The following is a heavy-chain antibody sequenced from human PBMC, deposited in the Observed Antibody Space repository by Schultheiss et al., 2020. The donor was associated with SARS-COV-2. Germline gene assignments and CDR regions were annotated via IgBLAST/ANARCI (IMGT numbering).Heavy chain of an antibody. CDR2: IKSKTDGGTT. Sequence: GGSLRLSCAASGFTFSSYAMSWVRQAPGKGLEWVGRIKSKTDGGTTDYAAPVKGRFTISRDDSKNTLYLQMNSLKTEDTAVYYCTTDPGYYIGRPYYYYYGMDVWGQGTTVTVSS. V-gene: IGHV3-15*01. CDR1: GFTFSSYA. D-gene: IGHD3-10*01. J-gene: IGHJ6*02. CDR3: TTDPGYYIGRPYYYYYGMDV.